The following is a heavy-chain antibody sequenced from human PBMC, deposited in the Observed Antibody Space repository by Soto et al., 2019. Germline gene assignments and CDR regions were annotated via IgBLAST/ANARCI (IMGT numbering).Heavy chain of an antibody. CDR3: TRCGIRYHSIGYYLGIDGMDV. D-gene: IGHD3-22*01. V-gene: IGHV1-69*12. CDR2: TIPMFGTT. Sequence: QVQLVQSGAEVKKPESSVRVSCKASGGTFNSYAITWVRQAPGQGREWMGGTIPMFGTTNYAEKFQGRVTITAEESTNTAYMELSSLRSEDTAVYYCTRCGIRYHSIGYYLGIDGMDVWGQGTTVIVSS. CDR1: GGTFNSYA. J-gene: IGHJ6*02.